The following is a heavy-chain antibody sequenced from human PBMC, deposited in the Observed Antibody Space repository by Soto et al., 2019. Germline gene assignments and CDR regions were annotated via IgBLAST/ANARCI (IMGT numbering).Heavy chain of an antibody. CDR2: INHSGST. J-gene: IGHJ6*02. CDR1: GGSFSGYY. D-gene: IGHD2-2*01. Sequence: QVQLQQWGAGLLKPSETLSLTCAVYGGSFSGYYWSWMRQPPGKGLEWIGEINHSGSTNYNPSLKIRVTISIDTSKNHFSLTLSSVTAADTAVYYCARGKPSRGYCSSPSCPSRMDVWCQGTTVTVSS. V-gene: IGHV4-34*01. CDR3: ARGKPSRGYCSSPSCPSRMDV.